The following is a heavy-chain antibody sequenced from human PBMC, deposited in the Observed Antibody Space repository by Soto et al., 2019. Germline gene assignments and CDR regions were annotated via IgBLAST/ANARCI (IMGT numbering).Heavy chain of an antibody. CDR2: LDPSDSYT. CDR1: GYRFISYW. V-gene: IGHV5-10-1*03. CDR3: VRHGKGIPYYFDY. Sequence: EVQLVQSGAEVKKPGESLRLSCKGSGYRFISYWISWVRQRPGKGLEWVGGLDPSDSYTTYSPSFQGHVTISIDKSINTAYLQWSSLQASDTAMYYCVRHGKGIPYYFDYWGRGTLVPVSS. J-gene: IGHJ4*02.